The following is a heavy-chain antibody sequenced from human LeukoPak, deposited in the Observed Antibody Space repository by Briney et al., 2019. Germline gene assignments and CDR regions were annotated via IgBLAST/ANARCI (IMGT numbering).Heavy chain of an antibody. J-gene: IGHJ4*02. CDR3: ARSDSSTWYSLHDY. V-gene: IGHV3-7*01. D-gene: IGHD6-13*01. Sequence: GGSLRLSCAASGFTFSNYWLSWVRQAPGKGLEWVANMNQDGSEIYHLDSVKDRFTISRDNAMNSLYLQMNSLRAEDTAVYYCARSDSSTWYSLHDYWGQGTLVTVSS. CDR1: GFTFSNYW. CDR2: MNQDGSEI.